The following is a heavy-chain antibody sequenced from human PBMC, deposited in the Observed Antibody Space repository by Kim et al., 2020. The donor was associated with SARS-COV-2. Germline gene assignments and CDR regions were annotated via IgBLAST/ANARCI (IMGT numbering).Heavy chain of an antibody. J-gene: IGHJ4*01. CDR2: IFYSGST. CDR1: GGSVSSDTYY. Sequence: SETLSLTCTVSGGSVSSDTYYWSWIRQPPGKGLEWIGYIFYSGSTNYNPSLKSRVTISVDTSKNQFSLKLSSVTAADTAVYYCAIVIGYYISWYYFDYW. V-gene: IGHV4-61*01. CDR3: AIVIGYYISWYYFDY. D-gene: IGHD6-13*01.